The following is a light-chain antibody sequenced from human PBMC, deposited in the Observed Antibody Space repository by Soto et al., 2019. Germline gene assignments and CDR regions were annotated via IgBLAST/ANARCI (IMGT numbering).Light chain of an antibody. J-gene: IGKJ1*01. Sequence: EIVVTQSPATLSVSPGERVTLSCRASQSVASGLAWYQQRPGQAPRLVIYDIFTRATGFPTRISGSGSGTVFTTTISLLPSEYVAVYCCQHYNCWPLTFGQGTTVEIK. CDR3: QHYNCWPLT. CDR2: DIF. V-gene: IGKV3D-15*01. CDR1: QSVASG.